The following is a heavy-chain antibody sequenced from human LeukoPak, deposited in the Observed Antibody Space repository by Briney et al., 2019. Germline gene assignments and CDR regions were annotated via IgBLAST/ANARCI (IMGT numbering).Heavy chain of an antibody. CDR2: IYTSGST. Sequence: SETLSLTCTVSGGSISSYYWSWIRQPAGKGLEWIGRIYTSGSTNYNPSLKSRVTMSVDTSKNQFSLRLSSVTAADTAVYYCARVSRVTKSTIFGVVTTTYYYYMDVWGKGTTVTVSS. CDR3: ARVSRVTKSTIFGVVTTTYYYYMDV. CDR1: GGSISSYY. V-gene: IGHV4-4*07. J-gene: IGHJ6*03. D-gene: IGHD3-3*01.